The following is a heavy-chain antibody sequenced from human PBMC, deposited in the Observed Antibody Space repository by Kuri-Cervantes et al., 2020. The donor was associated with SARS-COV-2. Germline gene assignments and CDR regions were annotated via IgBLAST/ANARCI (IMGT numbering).Heavy chain of an antibody. CDR3: ARNLGAGDGYNRGFDY. CDR1: GGPFSKFT. D-gene: IGHD5-24*01. CDR2: IIPMFGVI. Sequence: SVKVSCKASGGPFSKFTINWVRQAPGQGLEWMGGIIPMFGVISYAQKFQGRVTITADESTSTSYMELGSLRSDDTAVYYCARNLGAGDGYNRGFDYWGQGALVTVSS. V-gene: IGHV1-69*13. J-gene: IGHJ4*02.